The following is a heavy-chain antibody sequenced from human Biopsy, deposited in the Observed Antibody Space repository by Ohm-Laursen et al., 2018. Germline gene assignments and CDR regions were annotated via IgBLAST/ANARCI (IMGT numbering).Heavy chain of an antibody. CDR1: GGSVNSYS. CDR2: IYYSGRP. Sequence: TLSLTCAVSGGSVNSYSWTWIRQSPGKGLEWIAYIYYSGRPNYNPSLKGRVVISVDRSRNQFFLKLTSATAADTAIYYCARVDRYNFDHYIMDAWGRGTTVTVSS. CDR3: ARVDRYNFDHYIMDA. D-gene: IGHD1-20*01. V-gene: IGHV4-59*02. J-gene: IGHJ6*02.